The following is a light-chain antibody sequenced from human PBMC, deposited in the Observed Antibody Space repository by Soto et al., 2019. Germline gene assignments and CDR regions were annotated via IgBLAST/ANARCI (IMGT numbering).Light chain of an antibody. CDR2: EAS. V-gene: IGKV1-5*01. CDR1: QSISSW. CDR3: QQYNSYV. Sequence: DIQMTQSPSTLSASVGDRVTITCRASQSISSWLAWYQQKPGKAPKLLIYEASSLERGDPSRFSGSGYETEYNLTISSLQPDDFATYYCQQYNSYVFGQGTKVDIK. J-gene: IGKJ1*01.